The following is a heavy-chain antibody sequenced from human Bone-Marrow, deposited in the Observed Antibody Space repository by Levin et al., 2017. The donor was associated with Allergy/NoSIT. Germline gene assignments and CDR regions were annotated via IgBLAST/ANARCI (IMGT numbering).Heavy chain of an antibody. CDR2: IKQDGSEK. D-gene: IGHD6-13*01. V-gene: IGHV3-7*04. CDR1: GFTFSSYW. CDR3: ARGSNWAFDY. J-gene: IGHJ4*02. Sequence: GESLKISCAASGFTFSSYWMSWVRQAPGKGLEWVANIKQDGSEKYYVDSVKGRFTISRDNAKNSLYLQMNSLTAEDTAVYYCARGSNWAFDYWGQGSLVIVSS.